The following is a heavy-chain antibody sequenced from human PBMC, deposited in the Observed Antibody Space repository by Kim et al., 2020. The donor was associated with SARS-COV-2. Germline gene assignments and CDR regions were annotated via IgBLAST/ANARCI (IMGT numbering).Heavy chain of an antibody. Sequence: TTDYAAPVEGRFTISRDDSKNTLYLQMNSLKTEDTAVYYCTTVGSDGMDVWGQGTTVTVSS. CDR3: TTVGSDGMDV. J-gene: IGHJ6*02. V-gene: IGHV3-15*01. CDR2: TT.